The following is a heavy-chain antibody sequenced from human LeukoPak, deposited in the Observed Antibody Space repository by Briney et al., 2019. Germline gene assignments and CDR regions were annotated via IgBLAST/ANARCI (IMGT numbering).Heavy chain of an antibody. CDR2: VHLSGRN. V-gene: IGHV4-4*02. J-gene: IGHJ4*02. CDR3: AREGGPYRPLDY. Sequence: NPSETLSLTCGVSGGSISSTNWWTWVRQPPGELLERIGEVHLSGRNNYNPSLESRVNMSVDMSENHISLKLTSVTAADTAVYYCAREGGPYRPLDYSGQGTLVTVSS. CDR1: GGSISSTNW.